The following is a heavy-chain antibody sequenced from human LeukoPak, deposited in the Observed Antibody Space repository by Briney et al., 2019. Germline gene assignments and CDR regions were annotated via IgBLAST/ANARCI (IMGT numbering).Heavy chain of an antibody. CDR3: ARWYYGSGSWVLDY. Sequence: GGSLRLSCAASGFTLSSYWMTSVRQAPGKGPEWAANIKQDGNEKHYVDSVKGRFTISRENAKNSLYLQMNSLRVDDTAVYYCARWYYGSGSWVLDYWGQGTLVAVSS. CDR2: IKQDGNEK. J-gene: IGHJ4*02. D-gene: IGHD3-10*01. CDR1: GFTLSSYW. V-gene: IGHV3-7*05.